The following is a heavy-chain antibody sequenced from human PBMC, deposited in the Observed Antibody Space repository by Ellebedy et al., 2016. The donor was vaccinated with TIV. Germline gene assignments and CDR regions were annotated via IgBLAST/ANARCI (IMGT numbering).Heavy chain of an antibody. Sequence: AASVKVSCKPSGYTFTGSYVHWVRQAPGQGLEWMGWITPTNGGTNYAQKFRGRVTMTRDTSINTAYMELSTLTSDDTAVYYCAISPNPYFFDYWGQGTLVTVSS. CDR1: GYTFTGSY. V-gene: IGHV1-2*02. D-gene: IGHD3-9*01. J-gene: IGHJ4*02. CDR3: AISPNPYFFDY. CDR2: ITPTNGGT.